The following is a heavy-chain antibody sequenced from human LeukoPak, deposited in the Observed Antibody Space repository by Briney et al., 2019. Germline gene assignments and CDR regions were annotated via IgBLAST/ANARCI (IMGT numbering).Heavy chain of an antibody. V-gene: IGHV3-74*01. CDR2: INFDGSST. J-gene: IGHJ4*02. CDR3: AEYDFWSGYSV. CDR1: GFTLSSYW. Sequence: PGGSLRLSCAASGFTLSSYWMHWVRQVPGKGLVWVSRINFDGSSTNYADSVKGRFTISRDNAKNSLYLQMNSLRAEDTAVYYCAEYDFWSGYSVWGQGTLVTVSS. D-gene: IGHD3-3*01.